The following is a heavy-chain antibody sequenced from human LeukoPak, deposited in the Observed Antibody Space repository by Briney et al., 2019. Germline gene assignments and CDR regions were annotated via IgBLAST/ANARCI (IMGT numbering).Heavy chain of an antibody. V-gene: IGHV3-66*01. CDR3: ARGVSTVNYFDY. CDR2: IYSGGST. Sequence: PGGSLRLSRAASGFTVSSEYMSWVRQAPGKGLEWVSVIYSGGSTYYADSVRGRFTISRDNSKNTLYLQMNSLRAEDTAVYYCARGVSTVNYFDYWGQGTLVTVSS. CDR1: GFTVSSEY. J-gene: IGHJ4*02. D-gene: IGHD4-17*01.